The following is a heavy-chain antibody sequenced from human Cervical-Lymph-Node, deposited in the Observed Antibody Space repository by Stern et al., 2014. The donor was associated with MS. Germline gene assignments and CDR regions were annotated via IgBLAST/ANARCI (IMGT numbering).Heavy chain of an antibody. J-gene: IGHJ6*02. CDR1: GFTFSTYG. V-gene: IGHV3-33*01. Sequence: VHLVESGGNVVQPGTSLRLSCAASGFTFSTYGMHWVRQAPGKGLEWVALIWYDGNYKSYADSVKGRFSISRDNSKNALYLRMNSLRAEDTAVYYCARHIVQYCSSSSCYSGHGLDVWGQGTTVTVSS. D-gene: IGHD2-2*01. CDR2: IWYDGNYK. CDR3: ARHIVQYCSSSSCYSGHGLDV.